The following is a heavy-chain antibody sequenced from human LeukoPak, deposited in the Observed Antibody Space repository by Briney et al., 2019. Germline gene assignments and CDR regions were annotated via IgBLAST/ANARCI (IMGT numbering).Heavy chain of an antibody. J-gene: IGHJ6*03. CDR1: GFSFSTYD. Sequence: PGGSLRLSCAVSGFSFSTYDMSWVRQTPGKGLEWVAGISGNGGNKYYADSVKGRFTISRENAKNSLYLQMNSLRAGDTAVYYCARDRGRYYMDVWGKGTTVTISS. CDR2: ISGNGGNK. V-gene: IGHV3-23*01. CDR3: ARDRGRYYMDV. D-gene: IGHD6-25*01.